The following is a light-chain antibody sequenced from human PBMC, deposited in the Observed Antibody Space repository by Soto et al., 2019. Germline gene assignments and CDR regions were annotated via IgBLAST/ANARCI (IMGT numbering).Light chain of an antibody. CDR1: QSVLSSSNNKNY. Sequence: DMVITQSPDSLAVSLGERATINCKSSQSVLSSSNNKNYLVWYQQKPGQPPKLLISWASTRESGVPDRFTGSGSGTDFTLTISSLQAEDAAVYYCQQHYDSWTFGQGTKVDIK. CDR3: QQHYDSWT. J-gene: IGKJ1*01. V-gene: IGKV4-1*01. CDR2: WAS.